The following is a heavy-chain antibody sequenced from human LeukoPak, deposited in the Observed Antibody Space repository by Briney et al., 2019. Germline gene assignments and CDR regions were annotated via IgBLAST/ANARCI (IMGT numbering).Heavy chain of an antibody. CDR2: IVPVFGTP. D-gene: IGHD3-9*01. J-gene: IGHJ4*02. V-gene: IGHV1-69*05. CDR1: GDTFSEYA. CDR3: ASRYTTSRHFDWDVDY. Sequence: SVKVSCKASGDTFSEYAVTWVRQAPGQGLEWMGNIVPVFGTPIYAQKFQGRVTITTDESRTTAYMELSSLRSEDTALYYCASRYTTSRHFDWDVDYWGQGTLLTVSS.